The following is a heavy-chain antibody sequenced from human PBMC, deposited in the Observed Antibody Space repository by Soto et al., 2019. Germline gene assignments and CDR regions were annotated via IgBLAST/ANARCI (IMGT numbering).Heavy chain of an antibody. V-gene: IGHV1-69*02. J-gene: IGHJ6*02. CDR3: ARGGAVAGDPNLQRYYYGMDV. D-gene: IGHD6-19*01. CDR2: ITPVLGIA. Sequence: QVQLVQSGAEVKKPGSSVKVSCEASGRTFSSYSIIWVRQAPGQGLEWMGRITPVLGIANYAQKFQGRVTIPADKSTSTASMDLSSLTFEDTAVYYCARGGAVAGDPNLQRYYYGMDVWGQGTTVTVSS. CDR1: GRTFSSYS.